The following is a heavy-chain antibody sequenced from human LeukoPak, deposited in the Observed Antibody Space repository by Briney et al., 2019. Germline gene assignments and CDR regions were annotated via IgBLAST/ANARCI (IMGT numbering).Heavy chain of an antibody. CDR1: RYTFTNYD. CDR2: MNPNSGNT. V-gene: IGHV1-8*01. CDR3: ARIGIVVVEAATRHQHYYGMDV. Sequence: ASVKVSCKASRYTFTNYDINWVRQATGQGLEWMGWMNPNSGNTGYAERFQDRVTMTRNTSISTAYMELSSLRSEDTAVYYCARIGIVVVEAATRHQHYYGMDVWGQGTTVTVSS. J-gene: IGHJ6*02. D-gene: IGHD2-15*01.